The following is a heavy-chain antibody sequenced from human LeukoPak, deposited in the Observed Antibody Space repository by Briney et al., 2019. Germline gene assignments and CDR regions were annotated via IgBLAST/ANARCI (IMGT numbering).Heavy chain of an antibody. CDR2: INAGNGNT. CDR3: ARGDYYDREFDP. J-gene: IGHJ5*02. D-gene: IGHD3-22*01. CDR1: GYTFTSYA. Sequence: ASVKVSCKASGYTFTSYAIHWVRQAPGQRLEWMGWINAGNGNTKYSQKFQGRVTITRDTSASTAYMELSSLRSEDTAVYYCARGDYYDREFDPWGQGTLVTVSS. V-gene: IGHV1-3*01.